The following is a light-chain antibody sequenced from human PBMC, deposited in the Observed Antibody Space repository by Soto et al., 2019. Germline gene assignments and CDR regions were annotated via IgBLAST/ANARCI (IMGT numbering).Light chain of an antibody. CDR1: SSDIGSYNR. V-gene: IGLV2-18*02. J-gene: IGLJ2*01. Sequence: QSVLTQPPSVSGSPGQSVTISCTGTSSDIGSYNRVSWYQQPPGTAPKLMIYEVSNRPSRVPDRFSGSKSGNTASLTISGLQAEDEADYYCSSYTNSISVAFGGGTKLTVL. CDR3: SSYTNSISVA. CDR2: EVS.